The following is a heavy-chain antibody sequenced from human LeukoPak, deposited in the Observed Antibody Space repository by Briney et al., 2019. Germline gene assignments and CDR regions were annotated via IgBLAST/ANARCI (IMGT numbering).Heavy chain of an antibody. CDR1: GYTLTELS. CDR3: ATDSQLYRDAFDI. D-gene: IGHD2-2*02. CDR2: FDPEDGET. Sequence: ASVKVSCKVPGYTLTELSMHWVRQAPGKGLEWMGGFDPEDGETIYAQKFQGRVTMTEDTSTDTAYMELSSLRSEDTAVYYCATDSQLYRDAFDIWGQGTMVTVSS. V-gene: IGHV1-24*01. J-gene: IGHJ3*02.